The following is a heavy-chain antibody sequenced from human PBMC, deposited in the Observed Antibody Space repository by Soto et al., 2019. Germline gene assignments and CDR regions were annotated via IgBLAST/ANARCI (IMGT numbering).Heavy chain of an antibody. Sequence: SVKVSCKASGGTFSSYAISWVRQAPGQGLEWMGGIIPIFGTANYAQNFQGRVTITADKSTSTAHMALSSLRSEDTAVYYCASFAVAEPYYFEYWGQGTLVTVSS. CDR3: ASFAVAEPYYFEY. D-gene: IGHD6-19*01. V-gene: IGHV1-69*06. CDR1: GGTFSSYA. J-gene: IGHJ4*02. CDR2: IIPIFGTA.